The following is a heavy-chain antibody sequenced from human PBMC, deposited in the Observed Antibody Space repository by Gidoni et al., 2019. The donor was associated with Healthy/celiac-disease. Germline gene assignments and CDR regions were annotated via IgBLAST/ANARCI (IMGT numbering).Heavy chain of an antibody. CDR2: INPSGGST. CDR3: ARDASQGGSGSYIGY. J-gene: IGHJ4*02. V-gene: IGHV1-46*01. Sequence: QVQLVQSGAEVKKPGASVKVSCKASGYTFTSYYMHWVRQAPGQGLEWMGIINPSGGSTSYAQKFQGRVTMTRDTSTSTVYMELSSLRSEDTAVYYCARDASQGGSGSYIGYWGQGTLVTVSS. D-gene: IGHD3-10*01. CDR1: GYTFTSYY.